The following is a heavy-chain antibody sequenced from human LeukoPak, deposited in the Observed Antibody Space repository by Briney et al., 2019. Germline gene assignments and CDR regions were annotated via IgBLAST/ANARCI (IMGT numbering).Heavy chain of an antibody. J-gene: IGHJ1*01. V-gene: IGHV4-38-2*01. Sequence: SETVSLTCAVSGYSISSGYYWGWIRQPPGKGLEWIGSIYHSGSTYYNPSLKSRVAISVDTSKNQFSLKLSSVTAADTAVYYCARQGSRGRIVGYFQHWGQGTLVTVSS. CDR2: IYHSGST. D-gene: IGHD1-26*01. CDR3: ARQGSRGRIVGYFQH. CDR1: GYSISSGYY.